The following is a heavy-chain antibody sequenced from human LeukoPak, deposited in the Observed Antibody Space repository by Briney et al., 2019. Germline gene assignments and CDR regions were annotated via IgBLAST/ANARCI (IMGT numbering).Heavy chain of an antibody. J-gene: IGHJ6*02. D-gene: IGHD3-10*01. CDR1: GGSISTYY. Sequence: PSETLSLTCSVSGGSISTYYWNWIRQPAGKGLEWIGRIYISGSTNYNPSLKSRVTMSIDTSKNQFSLKLTSVTAADTAVYYCARRALWFGDGGHYYYGMDVWGQGTTVTVSS. CDR2: IYISGST. V-gene: IGHV4-4*07. CDR3: ARRALWFGDGGHYYYGMDV.